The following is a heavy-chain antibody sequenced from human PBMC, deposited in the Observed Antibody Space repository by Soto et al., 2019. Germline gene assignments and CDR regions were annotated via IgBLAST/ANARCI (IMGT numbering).Heavy chain of an antibody. Sequence: QVRLVESGGGVVQPGRSLRLSCAASGFSISTYALHWVRQAPGKGPEWVAIISYNGNNKHYADSVKGRFTISRDNSKNTVDLQMNSLRVEDTAMYYCARRSFPYSGSPLEPWSDALDIWGQGTMVTVSS. J-gene: IGHJ3*02. CDR1: GFSISTYA. CDR2: ISYNGNNK. D-gene: IGHD1-26*01. V-gene: IGHV3-30*04. CDR3: ARRSFPYSGSPLEPWSDALDI.